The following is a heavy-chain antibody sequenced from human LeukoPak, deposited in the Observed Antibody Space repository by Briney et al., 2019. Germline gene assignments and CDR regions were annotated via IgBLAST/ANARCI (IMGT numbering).Heavy chain of an antibody. CDR1: GYTFTGYY. D-gene: IGHD1-14*01. CDR3: ARSWPRGSYNLGY. CDR2: INPNSGGT. J-gene: IGHJ4*02. V-gene: IGHV1-2*04. Sequence: ASVKVSCKASGYTFTGYYMHWVRQAPGQGLEWMGWINPNSGGTSYAQKFQGWVTMTRDTSISTAYMELSRLRSDDTAVYYCARSWPRGSYNLGYWGQGTLVTVSS.